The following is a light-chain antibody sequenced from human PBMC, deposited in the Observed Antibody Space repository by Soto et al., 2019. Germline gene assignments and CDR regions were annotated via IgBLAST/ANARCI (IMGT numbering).Light chain of an antibody. CDR3: QQSYSTLYT. V-gene: IGKV1-39*01. J-gene: IGKJ2*01. Sequence: DLQMTQSPSSLSASVGDRVTITCRASQSINSSLNWYQQTPGKAPQLLSHAASSLQCGVPSRVSGSGSGTAFTLTISSLKPEEFATYDCQQSYSTLYTFGQGNKLDIK. CDR2: AAS. CDR1: QSINSS.